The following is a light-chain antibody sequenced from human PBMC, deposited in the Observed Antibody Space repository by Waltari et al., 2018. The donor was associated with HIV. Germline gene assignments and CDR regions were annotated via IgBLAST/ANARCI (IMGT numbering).Light chain of an antibody. J-gene: IGLJ2*01. CDR2: ENN. V-gene: IGLV6-57*01. CDR1: SGSIATTS. CDR3: QSYNSNNHGVV. Sequence: NFLLTQPPPVSDPPVRTLTLSSTPTSGSIATTSVHRYQQRPGSNPTIVISENNQRPSGVPDRFSGSLDRSSNSASLTISRLQTGDEADYYCQSYNSNNHGVVFGGGTKLTVL.